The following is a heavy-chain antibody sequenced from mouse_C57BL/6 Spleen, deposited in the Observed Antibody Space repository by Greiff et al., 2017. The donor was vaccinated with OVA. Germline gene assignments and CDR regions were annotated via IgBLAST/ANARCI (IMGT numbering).Heavy chain of an antibody. D-gene: IGHD1-1*01. J-gene: IGHJ3*01. CDR2: IYPGSDST. CDR1: GYTFTSYW. Sequence: VQLQQPGAELVKPGASVKMSCKASGYTFTSYWITWVKQRPGQGLEWIGDIYPGSDSTNYNEKFKSKATLTVDTSSSTAYMQLSSLTSEDSAVYYCAKGDYYGSSYPAYWGQGTLVTVSA. V-gene: IGHV1-55*01. CDR3: AKGDYYGSSYPAY.